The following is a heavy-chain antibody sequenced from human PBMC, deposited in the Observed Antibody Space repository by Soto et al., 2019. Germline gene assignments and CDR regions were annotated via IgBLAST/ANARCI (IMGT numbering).Heavy chain of an antibody. CDR3: ARDRDGYNGAFDY. CDR2: INPSGGST. CDR1: GYTFTSYD. Sequence: EASVKVSCKASGYTFTSYDMHWVRQAPGQGLEWMGIINPSGGSTSYGQKFQGRVTMTRDTSTSTVYMELSTLRSEDTAVYYCARDRDGYNGAFDYWGQGTLVTVSS. D-gene: IGHD5-12*01. J-gene: IGHJ4*02. V-gene: IGHV1-46*03.